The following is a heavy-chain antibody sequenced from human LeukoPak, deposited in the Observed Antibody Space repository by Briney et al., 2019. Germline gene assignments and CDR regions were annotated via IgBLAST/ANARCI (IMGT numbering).Heavy chain of an antibody. V-gene: IGHV3-74*03. CDR1: GFTFSNNW. D-gene: IGHD4-23*01. CDR3: IGDEARWRLDY. J-gene: IGHJ4*02. Sequence: AGTLSLSCAASGFTFSNNWMHWVRQAPGQGLVWVSRIDERGTNAMYAVSVKGRFSSSRDNGKNAVNLQMNRLRVEVTGIYACIGDEARWRLDYWGQGTLVTVS. CDR2: IDERGTNA.